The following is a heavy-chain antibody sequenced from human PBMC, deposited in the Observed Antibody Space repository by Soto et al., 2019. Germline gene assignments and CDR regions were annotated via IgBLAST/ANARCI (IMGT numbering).Heavy chain of an antibody. CDR2: MNPNSGKT. Sequence: AAVQVSCKASGYPFTIYDINWVRQATGQGLEWMGWMNPNSGKTGYAQKFQGRVTMTRNTSISTAYMELSSLTSEDTAVYYCASGLEPNPYDYWGQGTLVTVSS. CDR3: ASGLEPNPYDY. J-gene: IGHJ4*02. CDR1: GYPFTIYD. V-gene: IGHV1-8*01.